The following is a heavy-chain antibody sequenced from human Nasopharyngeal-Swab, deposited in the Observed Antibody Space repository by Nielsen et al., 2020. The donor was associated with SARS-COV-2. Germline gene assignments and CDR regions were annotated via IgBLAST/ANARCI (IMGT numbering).Heavy chain of an antibody. D-gene: IGHD4-17*01. J-gene: IGHJ6*02. CDR1: GFTFSSYS. CDR2: ISSSSSYI. CDR3: AKMTTVTTVWPPGYYYGMDV. Sequence: GESLKISCAASGFTFSSYSMNWVRQAPGKGLEWVSSISSSSSYIYHADSVKGRFTISRDNAKNSLYLQMNSLRAEDTAVYYCAKMTTVTTVWPPGYYYGMDVWGQGTTVTVSS. V-gene: IGHV3-21*01.